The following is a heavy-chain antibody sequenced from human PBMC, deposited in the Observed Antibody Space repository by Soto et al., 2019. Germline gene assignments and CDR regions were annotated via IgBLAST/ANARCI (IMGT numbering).Heavy chain of an antibody. D-gene: IGHD2-15*01. Sequence: PGGSLRLSCAASGFTFSSYAMSWVRQAPGKGLEWVSAISGSGGSTYYADSVKGRFTISRDNSKNTLYLQMNSLRAEDTAVYYCAKDLSDVVVAATFYWGQGTLVTVSS. J-gene: IGHJ4*02. CDR2: ISGSGGST. CDR1: GFTFSSYA. V-gene: IGHV3-23*01. CDR3: AKDLSDVVVAATFY.